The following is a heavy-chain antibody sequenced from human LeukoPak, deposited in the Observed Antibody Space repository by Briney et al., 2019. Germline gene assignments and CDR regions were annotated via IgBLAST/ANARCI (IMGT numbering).Heavy chain of an antibody. CDR1: GGSISSGGYY. CDR3: ARDTQRGYSYGYAFDI. V-gene: IGHV4-31*03. J-gene: IGHJ3*02. D-gene: IGHD5-18*01. Sequence: SQTLSLTCTVSGGSISSGGYYWSWIRQHPGKGLEWIGYIYYSGSTYYNPSLKSRVTISVDTSKNQFSLKLSSVTAADTAVYYCARDTQRGYSYGYAFDIWGQGTVVTVSS. CDR2: IYYSGST.